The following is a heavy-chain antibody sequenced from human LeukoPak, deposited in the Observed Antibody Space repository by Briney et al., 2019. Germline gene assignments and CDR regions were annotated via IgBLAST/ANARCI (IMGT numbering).Heavy chain of an antibody. V-gene: IGHV1-46*01. CDR3: ARGYSSSSAYYYYMDV. D-gene: IGHD6-6*01. CDR1: GYTFTSYY. J-gene: IGHJ6*03. CDR2: INPSGGST. Sequence: GASVKVSCKASGYTFTSYYMHWVRQAPGQGLEWMGIINPSGGSTSYAQKFQGRVTMTADTSTSTAYMELRSLRSDDAAVYYCARGYSSSSAYYYYMDVWGKGTTVTVSS.